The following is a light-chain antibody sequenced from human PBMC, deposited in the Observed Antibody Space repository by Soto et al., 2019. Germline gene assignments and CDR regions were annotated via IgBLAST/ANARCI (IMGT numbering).Light chain of an antibody. Sequence: DIQMTLSPSSPSASVGDSVTSTCLASQGISDYLAWYQQKPGKVPKVLIYAASTLQSGVPSRFSGSGSGTDFTLTISSLQPEDVATYYCQKYNSALGTFGQGTKVDIK. CDR1: QGISDY. CDR2: AAS. J-gene: IGKJ1*01. V-gene: IGKV1-27*01. CDR3: QKYNSALGT.